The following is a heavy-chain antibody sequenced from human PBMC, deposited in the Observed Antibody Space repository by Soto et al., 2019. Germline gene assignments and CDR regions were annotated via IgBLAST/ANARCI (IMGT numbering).Heavy chain of an antibody. CDR2: IWYDGSNK. CDR3: ARDNRWNYYYGMEV. Sequence: GGSLRLSCAASGFTFSSYGMHWVRQAPGKGLEWVAVIWYDGSNKYYADSVKGRFTISRDNSKNTLYLQMNSLRAEDTAVYYCARDNRWNYYYGMEVWGQGTTVTVSS. J-gene: IGHJ6*02. V-gene: IGHV3-33*01. CDR1: GFTFSSYG. D-gene: IGHD1-1*01.